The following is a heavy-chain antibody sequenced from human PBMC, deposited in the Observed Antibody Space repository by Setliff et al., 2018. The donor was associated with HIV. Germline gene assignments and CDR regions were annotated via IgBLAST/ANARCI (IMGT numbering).Heavy chain of an antibody. CDR1: GGSISSHY. J-gene: IGHJ3*01. Sequence: SETLSLTCTVSGGSISSHYWSWIRQPPGKGLEWIAYIYYSGTTNYNPSLKSRVTISLDTSKKHFSLDLYSVTAADTAVYYCARDHNSGTLHAFDLWGQGTKVTVSS. D-gene: IGHD1-26*01. CDR3: ARDHNSGTLHAFDL. V-gene: IGHV4-59*11. CDR2: IYYSGTT.